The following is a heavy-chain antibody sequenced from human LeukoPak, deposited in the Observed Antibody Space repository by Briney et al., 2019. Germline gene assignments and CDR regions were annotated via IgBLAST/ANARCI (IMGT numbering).Heavy chain of an antibody. V-gene: IGHV4-38-2*02. CDR1: GYSISSGYY. D-gene: IGHD1-1*01. CDR2: IYHSGST. Sequence: PSETLSLTCTVSGYSISSGYYWGWIRQPPGKGLEWIGSIYHSGSTYYNPSLKSRVTISVDTSKNQFSLKLSSVTAADTAVYYCARDRGTWNDDGFDYWGQGTLITVSS. J-gene: IGHJ4*02. CDR3: ARDRGTWNDDGFDY.